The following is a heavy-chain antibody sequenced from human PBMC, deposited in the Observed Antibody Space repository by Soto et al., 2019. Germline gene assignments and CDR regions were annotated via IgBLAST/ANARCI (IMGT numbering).Heavy chain of an antibody. D-gene: IGHD6-13*01. CDR2: IDPSDSYT. J-gene: IGHJ6*02. V-gene: IGHV5-10-1*01. CDR1: GYSFTSYW. Sequence: GESLKISCKGSGYSFTSYWISWVRQMPGKGLEWMGRIDPSDSYTNYSPSFQGHVTISADKSISTAYLQWSSLKASDTAMYYCARRPTFPEGSWSPNSYYYGMDVWGQGTTVTVSS. CDR3: ARRPTFPEGSWSPNSYYYGMDV.